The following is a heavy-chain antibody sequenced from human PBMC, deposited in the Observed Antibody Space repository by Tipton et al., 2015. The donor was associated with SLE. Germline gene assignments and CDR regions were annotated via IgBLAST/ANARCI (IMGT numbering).Heavy chain of an antibody. CDR3: ARDEAIIAGIFDY. V-gene: IGHV1-18*01. Sequence: QLVQSGAEVKKPGASVKVSCKASGYTFTSYGISWVRQAPGQGLEWMGWISAYNGNTNYAQKLQGRGTMTTDTSTGAASMELRSLRSDDTAVYYCARDEAIIAGIFDYWGQGTLVTVSS. D-gene: IGHD6-13*01. J-gene: IGHJ4*02. CDR1: GYTFTSYG. CDR2: ISAYNGNT.